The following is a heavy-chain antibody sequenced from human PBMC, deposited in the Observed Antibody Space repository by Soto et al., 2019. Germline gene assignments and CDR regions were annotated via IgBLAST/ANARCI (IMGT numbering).Heavy chain of an antibody. CDR2: ISYDGSNK. CDR3: ARVPSDGYNGSFGY. V-gene: IGHV3-30-3*01. CDR1: GFTFSSYA. J-gene: IGHJ4*02. D-gene: IGHD5-12*01. Sequence: QVQLVESGGGVVQPGRSLRLSCAASGFTFSSYAMHWVRQAPGKGLEWVAVISYDGSNKYYADSVKGRFTISRDNSKNTLYLQMNSLRAEDTAVYYCARVPSDGYNGSFGYWGQGTLVTVSS.